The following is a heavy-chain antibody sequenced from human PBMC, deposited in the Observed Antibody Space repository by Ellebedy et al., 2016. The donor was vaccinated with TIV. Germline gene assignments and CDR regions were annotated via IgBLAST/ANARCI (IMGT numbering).Heavy chain of an antibody. CDR2: IYYSGST. J-gene: IGHJ6*02. CDR3: AREDRGAYYYYGMDV. CDR1: GGSISSSSYY. Sequence: SETLSLXCTVSGGSISSSSYYWGWIRQPPGKGLEWIGSIYYSGSTYYNPSLKSRVTISVDTSKNQFSLKLSSVTAADTAVYYCAREDRGAYYYYGMDVWGQGTTVTVSS. V-gene: IGHV4-39*07. D-gene: IGHD3-22*01.